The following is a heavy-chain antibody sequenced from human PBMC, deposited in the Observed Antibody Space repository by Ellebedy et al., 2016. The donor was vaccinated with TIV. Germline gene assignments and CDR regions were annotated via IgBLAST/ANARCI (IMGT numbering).Heavy chain of an antibody. V-gene: IGHV4-38-2*02. CDR1: GYSISSGYY. D-gene: IGHD4-17*01. CDR3: ARDYAGPDS. CDR2: FYRSGST. Sequence: MPSETLSLTCTVSGYSISSGYYWGWIRQPPGKGLEWFGSFYRSGSTYYNPSLKSRVTISVDTSKNQFSLKLSSVTAADTAVYYCARDYAGPDSWGQGTLVTVSS. J-gene: IGHJ4*02.